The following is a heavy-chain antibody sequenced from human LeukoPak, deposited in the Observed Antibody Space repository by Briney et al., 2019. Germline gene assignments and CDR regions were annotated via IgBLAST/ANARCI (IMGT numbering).Heavy chain of an antibody. Sequence: GGSLRLSCAASGFTFSSYVMSWVCQAPWKGLEWVSVMYSRGDTYYANSVKGRFTFSRDISKNTLYLQMNGLRTEDTAMYYCARDAPQVPAAGVLASWGQGTLVTVSS. CDR1: GFTFSSYV. V-gene: IGHV3-53*01. CDR2: MYSRGDT. J-gene: IGHJ5*02. CDR3: ARDAPQVPAAGVLAS. D-gene: IGHD6-13*01.